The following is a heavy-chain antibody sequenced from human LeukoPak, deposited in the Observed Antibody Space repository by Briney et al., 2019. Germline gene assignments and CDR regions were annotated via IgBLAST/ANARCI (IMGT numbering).Heavy chain of an antibody. V-gene: IGHV4-39*07. J-gene: IGHJ4*02. Sequence: PSETLSLTCTVSSGSISTSNYYWGWIRQPPGKGLEWIGSIYHSGSTYYNPSLKSRVTISVDTSKNQFSLKLSSVTAADTAVYYCARVPYYYDSSGETFFFDYWGQGTLVTVSS. CDR1: SGSISTSNYY. D-gene: IGHD3-22*01. CDR3: ARVPYYYDSSGETFFFDY. CDR2: IYHSGST.